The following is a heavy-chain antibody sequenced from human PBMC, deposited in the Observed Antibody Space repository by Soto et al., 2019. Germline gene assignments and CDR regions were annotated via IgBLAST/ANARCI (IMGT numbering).Heavy chain of an antibody. D-gene: IGHD3-10*01. V-gene: IGHV3-7*03. Sequence: GGSLRLSCAASGFTFSGYWMSWVRQAPGKGLEWVANIKQDGSEKYYVDSVKGRFTISRDNAKNSLYLQMNSLRAEDTAVYYCALITTVLDYWGQGTLVIVSS. CDR1: GFTFSGYW. J-gene: IGHJ4*02. CDR2: IKQDGSEK. CDR3: ALITTVLDY.